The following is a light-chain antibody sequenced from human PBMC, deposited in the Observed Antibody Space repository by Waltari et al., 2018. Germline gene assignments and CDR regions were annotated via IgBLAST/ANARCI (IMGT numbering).Light chain of an antibody. J-gene: IGLJ3*02. V-gene: IGLV1-40*01. CDR2: GNT. CDR1: SSNIGAGYD. CDR3: QSYDTRLGAWV. Sequence: QSVLTQPPSVSGAPGQRVTISCTGSSSNIGAGYDVHWYQHLPGTAPKLLIYGNTNRPSGVPDQFSGSKSGTSASLVITGRQAEDEANYYCQSYDTRLGAWVFGGGTKLTVL.